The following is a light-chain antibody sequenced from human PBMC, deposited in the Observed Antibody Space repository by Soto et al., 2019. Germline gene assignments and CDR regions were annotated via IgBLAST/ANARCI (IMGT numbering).Light chain of an antibody. CDR3: QQYGDSPWT. CDR1: KSVTSSY. V-gene: IGKV3-20*01. CDR2: GAS. J-gene: IGKJ1*01. Sequence: EIVLTQSPGTLSLSPGERATLSCRASKSVTSSYLAWYQQKPGQAPRLLFYGASSRATAIPDRFSGRGSGTDFTLTISRLEPEDSAVYYCQQYGDSPWTFGQGTKVQIK.